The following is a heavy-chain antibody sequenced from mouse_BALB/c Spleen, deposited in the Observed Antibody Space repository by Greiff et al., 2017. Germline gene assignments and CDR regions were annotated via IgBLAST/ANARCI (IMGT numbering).Heavy chain of an antibody. V-gene: IGHV2-2*02. Sequence: VQVVESGPGLVQPSQSLSITCTVSGFSLTSYGVHWVRQSPGKGLEWLGVIWSGGSTDYNAAFISRLSISKDNSKSQVFFKMNSLQANDTAIYYCASSYDYDAAFAYWGQGTLVTVSA. CDR2: IWSGGST. CDR3: ASSYDYDAAFAY. D-gene: IGHD2-4*01. J-gene: IGHJ3*01. CDR1: GFSLTSYG.